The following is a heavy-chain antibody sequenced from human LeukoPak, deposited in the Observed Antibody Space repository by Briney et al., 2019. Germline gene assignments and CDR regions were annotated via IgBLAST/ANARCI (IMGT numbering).Heavy chain of an antibody. CDR2: ISGSGGST. CDR1: GFTFSSYA. D-gene: IGHD3-9*01. V-gene: IGHV3-23*01. J-gene: IGHJ4*02. Sequence: GGSLRLSCAASGFTFSSYAMSWVRQAPGKGLEWVSAISGSGGSTYYADSVKGRFTISRDNSKNTLYLQMNSLRAEDTAVYYCARGRVLRYFDWPYYFDYWGQGTLVTVSS. CDR3: ARGRVLRYFDWPYYFDY.